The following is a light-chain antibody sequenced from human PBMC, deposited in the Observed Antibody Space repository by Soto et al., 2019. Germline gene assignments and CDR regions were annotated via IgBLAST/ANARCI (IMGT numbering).Light chain of an antibody. CDR2: AAS. V-gene: IGKV1-39*01. Sequence: DIQMTQSPSSLSASVGDRVTITCRASQSISNYLNWYQQKPGKAPKLLMFAASSWQSGVPSRFSGGGSGTDFTLTISSLQPEDFATYYCQQSYSTPQTFGQGTKVEIK. CDR1: QSISNY. J-gene: IGKJ1*01. CDR3: QQSYSTPQT.